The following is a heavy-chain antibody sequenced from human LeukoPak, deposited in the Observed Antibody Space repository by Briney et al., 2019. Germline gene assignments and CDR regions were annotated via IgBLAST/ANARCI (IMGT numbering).Heavy chain of an antibody. D-gene: IGHD7-27*01. Sequence: GGSLRLSCAASGFTFKSAWMNWARQAPGKGLEWVASINHNGNVNYYVDSVKGRFTISRDNAKNSLYLQMSNLRAEDTAVYYCASAELTGYVNTDYWGQGTLVTVSS. CDR2: INHNGNVN. J-gene: IGHJ4*02. CDR1: GFTFKSAW. CDR3: ASAELTGYVNTDY. V-gene: IGHV3-7*01.